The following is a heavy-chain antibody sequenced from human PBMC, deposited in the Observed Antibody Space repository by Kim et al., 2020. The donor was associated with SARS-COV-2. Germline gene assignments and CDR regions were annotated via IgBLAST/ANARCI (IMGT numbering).Heavy chain of an antibody. D-gene: IGHD4-17*01. CDR3: ARDLGDYRYHYSGMDV. J-gene: IGHJ6*02. CDR2: INPIISHT. CDR1: GYTFTRYY. Sequence: ASVKVSCKASGYTFTRYYIHWVRQAPGQGLEWMGIINPIISHTTYAQKFQGRVTVTRDTSTSTVYMELSSLTSEDTAVYYCARDLGDYRYHYSGMDVWGQ. V-gene: IGHV1-46*01.